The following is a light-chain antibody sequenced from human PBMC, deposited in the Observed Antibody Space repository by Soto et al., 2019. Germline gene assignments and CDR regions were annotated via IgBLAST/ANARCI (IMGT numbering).Light chain of an antibody. J-gene: IGKJ2*01. CDR2: AAA. CDR1: QDIRND. V-gene: IGKV1-6*01. Sequence: AIQMTQSPSSLSASVGERVTITCRASQDIRNDLGWYQQKPGKAPNLLISAAASLQSGVPSRFSSSGSGTDFTLTISSLQPEDFGTYYCLQDYSYPQTFGQGTKLEIK. CDR3: LQDYSYPQT.